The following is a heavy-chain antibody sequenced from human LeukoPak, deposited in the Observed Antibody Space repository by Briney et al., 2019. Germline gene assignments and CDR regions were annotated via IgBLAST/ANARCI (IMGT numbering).Heavy chain of an antibody. CDR1: SGSINSYY. J-gene: IGHJ4*02. CDR2: IYTTGTT. Sequence: SETLSLTCTVSSGSINSYYWGWVRQPAGRGLEWIGRIYTTGTTNYNPSLKSRLTMSVDTSKRQFSLNLRSVTAADTAIYYCARHGYTASHYFLDYWSQGILVTVSS. D-gene: IGHD2-2*02. V-gene: IGHV4-4*07. CDR3: ARHGYTASHYFLDY.